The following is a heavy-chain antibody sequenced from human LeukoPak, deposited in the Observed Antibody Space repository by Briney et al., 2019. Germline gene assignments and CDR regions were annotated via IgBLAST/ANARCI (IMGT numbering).Heavy chain of an antibody. D-gene: IGHD2-8*01. J-gene: IGHJ4*02. CDR3: ARGLKPYCTNGVCYTGDF. CDR2: MNPSGRT. CDR1: GGSLSGFY. V-gene: IGHV4-34*01. Sequence: SETLSLTCGVYGGSLSGFYWNWIRQPPGKGLEWIGEMNPSGRTTYNPSLKSRVSMSLDSSKNQFSLKLSSVTAADTAVYYCARGLKPYCTNGVCYTGDFWGQGTLVTVSP.